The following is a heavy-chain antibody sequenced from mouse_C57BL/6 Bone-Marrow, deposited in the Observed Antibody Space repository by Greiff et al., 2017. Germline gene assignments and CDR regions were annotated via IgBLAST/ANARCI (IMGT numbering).Heavy chain of an antibody. Sequence: EVQGVESGGDLVKPGGSLKLSCAASGFTFSSYGMSWVRQTPDKRLEWVATISSGGSYTYYPDSVKGRFTISRDNAKTTLYLQMSSLKSEDIAMYYGARQRGYDGSSPHYYAMDYWGQGTLVTVSS. CDR2: ISSGGSYT. J-gene: IGHJ4*01. V-gene: IGHV5-6*01. D-gene: IGHD1-1*01. CDR3: ARQRGYDGSSPHYYAMDY. CDR1: GFTFSSYG.